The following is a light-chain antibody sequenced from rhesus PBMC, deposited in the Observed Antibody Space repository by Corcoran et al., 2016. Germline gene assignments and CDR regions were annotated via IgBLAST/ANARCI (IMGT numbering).Light chain of an antibody. CDR2: DAS. J-gene: IGKJ1*01. CDR3: QLRNSESLT. Sequence: DIQLTQSPSSLSASVGDRVTITCRASQGINSFLAWYQQKSGRAPKLLIYDASTLQSGVPSRFSGSGSGTQFTINISSLQPEDFATYYCQLRNSESLTFGQGTKVEIK. CDR1: QGINSF. V-gene: IGKV1-38*01.